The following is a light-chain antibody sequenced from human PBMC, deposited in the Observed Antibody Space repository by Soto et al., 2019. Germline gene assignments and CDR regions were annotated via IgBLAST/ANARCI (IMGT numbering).Light chain of an antibody. CDR2: SAS. V-gene: IGKV3-15*01. CDR3: QQGHNWPLT. Sequence: EIGMTQSPATLSVSPGERATLSGRASQSISTELAWYQQKPGQPPRLLIYSASTRATGVPARFTGSGSGSEFTLTISGLQSEDFAVYYCQQGHNWPLTFGQGTRLEL. CDR1: QSISTE. J-gene: IGKJ2*01.